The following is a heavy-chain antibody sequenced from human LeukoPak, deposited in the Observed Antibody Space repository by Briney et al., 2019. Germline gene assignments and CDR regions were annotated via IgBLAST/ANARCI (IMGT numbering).Heavy chain of an antibody. V-gene: IGHV1-69*06. Sequence: ASVKVSCKASGGTFSSYAISWVRQAPGQGLEWMGGIIPIFGTANYAQKFQGRVTTTADKSTSTAYMELSSLRSEDTAVYYCAAYSGSRTYDAFDIWGQGTMVTVSS. CDR3: AAYSGSRTYDAFDI. CDR1: GGTFSSYA. CDR2: IIPIFGTA. D-gene: IGHD1-26*01. J-gene: IGHJ3*02.